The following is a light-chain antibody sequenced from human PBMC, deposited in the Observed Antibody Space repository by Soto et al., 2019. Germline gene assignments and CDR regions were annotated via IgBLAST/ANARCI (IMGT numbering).Light chain of an antibody. Sequence: QSALTQPASVSGSPGQSITISCTGTSSDVGSYNLVSWYQQHPGKAPKLMIYEVSKRPSGLSNRFSASKSGNTASLTISGLQAEDEADYYCCSYARSSTYVFGTGTEVTVL. CDR1: SSDVGSYNL. V-gene: IGLV2-23*02. CDR2: EVS. J-gene: IGLJ1*01. CDR3: CSYARSSTYV.